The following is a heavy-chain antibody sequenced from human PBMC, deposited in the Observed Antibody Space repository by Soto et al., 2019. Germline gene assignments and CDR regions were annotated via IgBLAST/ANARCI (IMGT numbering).Heavy chain of an antibody. Sequence: GGSLRLSCAASGFTFSNAWMNWVRQAPGKGLEWVGRIKSKTDGGTTDYAAPVKGRFTISRDDSKNTLYLQMNSLKTEDTAVYYCTTGPPKLDTAMVYYYYGMDVWGQGTTVTVSS. CDR3: TTGPPKLDTAMVYYYYGMDV. J-gene: IGHJ6*02. V-gene: IGHV3-15*07. CDR1: GFTFSNAW. CDR2: IKSKTDGGTT. D-gene: IGHD5-18*01.